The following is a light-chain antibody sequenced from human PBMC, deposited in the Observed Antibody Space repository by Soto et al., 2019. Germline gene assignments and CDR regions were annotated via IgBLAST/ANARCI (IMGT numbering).Light chain of an antibody. V-gene: IGLV3-21*04. CDR1: NIGSKS. J-gene: IGLJ2*01. CDR3: QVWDSSSDHP. Sequence: SYELTQPPSVSVAPGKTARITCGGNNIGSKSVHWYQQKPGQAPVLVIYYDSDRPSGIPERFSGSNSGNTATLTISRVEPGDEADYYCQVWDSSSDHPFGGGTQRTVL. CDR2: YDS.